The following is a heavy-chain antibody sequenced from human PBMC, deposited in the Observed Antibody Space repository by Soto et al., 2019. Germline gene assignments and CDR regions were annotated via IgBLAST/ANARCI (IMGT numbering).Heavy chain of an antibody. CDR1: GGSFSGYY. CDR2: INDSGST. V-gene: IGHV4-34*01. Sequence: QVQLQQWGAGLLKPSETLSLTCTVDGGSFSGYYWSWIRQPPGKGLEWIGEINDSGSTNYNPSLKGRVTVSLTSAKTQFTRSLSSGTAADTAVYYCARSGEASSTGWYQSARTFGFEPWGQGTLVTVSS. J-gene: IGHJ5*02. CDR3: ARSGEASSTGWYQSARTFGFEP. D-gene: IGHD2-2*01.